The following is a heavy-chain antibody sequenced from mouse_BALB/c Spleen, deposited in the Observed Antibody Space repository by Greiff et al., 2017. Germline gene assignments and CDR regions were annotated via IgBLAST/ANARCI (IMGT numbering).Heavy chain of an antibody. CDR1: GYSITSGYY. Sequence: EVQVVESGPGLVKPSQSLSLTCSVTGYSITSGYYWNWIRQFPGNKLEWMGYISYDGSNNYNPSLKNRISITRDASKNQFFLKLNSVTTEDTATYYCARLHGSSYWYFDVWGAGTTVTVSS. V-gene: IGHV3-6*02. CDR3: ARLHGSSYWYFDV. D-gene: IGHD1-1*01. CDR2: ISYDGSN. J-gene: IGHJ1*01.